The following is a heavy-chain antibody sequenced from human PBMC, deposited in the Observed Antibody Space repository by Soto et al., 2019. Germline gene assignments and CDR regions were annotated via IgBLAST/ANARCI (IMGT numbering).Heavy chain of an antibody. D-gene: IGHD4-17*01. CDR1: GFTFSSYA. V-gene: IGHV3-30-3*01. Sequence: GGSLRLSCAASGFTFSSYAMHWVRQAPGKGLEWVAVISYDGSNKYYADSVKGRFTISRDNSKNTLYLQMNSLRAEDTAAYYCARDYMTTVTTWIYWGQGTRVTVSS. J-gene: IGHJ4*02. CDR2: ISYDGSNK. CDR3: ARDYMTTVTTWIY.